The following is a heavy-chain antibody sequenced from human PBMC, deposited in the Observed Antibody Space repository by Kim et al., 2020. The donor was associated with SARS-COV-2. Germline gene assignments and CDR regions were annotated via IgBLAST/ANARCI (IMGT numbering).Heavy chain of an antibody. Sequence: PQKVPGRVTMTEDTTTDTAYMELSSLRSEDTAVYYCATSCSSTSSHWFDPWGQGTLVTVSS. CDR3: ATSCSSTSSHWFDP. J-gene: IGHJ5*02. V-gene: IGHV1-24*01. D-gene: IGHD2-2*01.